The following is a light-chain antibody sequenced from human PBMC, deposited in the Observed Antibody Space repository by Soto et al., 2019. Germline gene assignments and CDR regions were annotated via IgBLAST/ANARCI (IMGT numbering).Light chain of an antibody. CDR3: ASYTTSSTLGV. Sequence: QSVLTQPPSASGSPGQSVTISCTGTSSDVGGYNYVSWYQQHPGKAPKPMIYEVXXXPSGVPDRFSGSKSGNTASLTVSGLRAEDEADYYCASYTTSSTLGVFGGGNKVTVL. J-gene: IGLJ2*01. V-gene: IGLV2-8*01. CDR1: SSDVGGYNY. CDR2: EVX.